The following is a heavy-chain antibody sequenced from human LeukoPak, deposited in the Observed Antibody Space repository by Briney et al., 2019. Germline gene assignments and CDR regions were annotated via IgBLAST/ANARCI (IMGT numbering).Heavy chain of an antibody. CDR3: ARSPSLSVSYLGVLSWFDP. J-gene: IGHJ5*02. CDR2: IYYSGST. Sequence: SETLSLTCTVSGGSISSGGYYWSWIRQPPGKGLEGIGYIYYSGSTNYNPSLKSRVAMSVDTSKNQFSLKLSSVTAADTAVYYCARSPSLSVSYLGVLSWFDPWGQGTLVTVSS. CDR1: GGSISSGGYY. V-gene: IGHV4-61*08. D-gene: IGHD3-10*01.